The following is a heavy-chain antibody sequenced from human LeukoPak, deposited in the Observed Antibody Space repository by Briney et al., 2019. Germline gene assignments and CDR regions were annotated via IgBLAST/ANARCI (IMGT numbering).Heavy chain of an antibody. CDR2: INEDGSTK. CDR3: ATSAASDGCV. CDR1: GFIFAKYW. J-gene: IGHJ4*02. D-gene: IGHD3-10*01. V-gene: IGHV3-7*03. Sequence: GGSLRLSCAASGFIFAKYWMSWVRQAPGKGLEWVANINEDGSTKFYVDSVKGRFSMSRDNAQNSVYLQLNSLRIEDTAVYYCATSAASDGCVWGQGTLVIVSP.